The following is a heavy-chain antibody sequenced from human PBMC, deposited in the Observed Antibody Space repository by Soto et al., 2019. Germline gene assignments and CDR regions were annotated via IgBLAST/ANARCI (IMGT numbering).Heavy chain of an antibody. V-gene: IGHV4-34*01. CDR3: ARGRGDGYNQHWFFDL. J-gene: IGHJ2*01. Sequence: QVHLQQWGAGLLKPSETLSLTCAVYGGSFSGYYWCWIRQPPGKGLEWIGEINHSGSTNSNPSLKSRVSISGGTSNNQFSLKLSSVTAADTAVYYCARGRGDGYNQHWFFDLWGRGALVTVSS. CDR2: INHSGST. D-gene: IGHD3-10*01. CDR1: GGSFSGYY.